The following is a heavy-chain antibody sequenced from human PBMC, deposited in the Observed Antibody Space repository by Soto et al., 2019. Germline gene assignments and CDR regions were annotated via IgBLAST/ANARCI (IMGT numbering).Heavy chain of an antibody. J-gene: IGHJ6*03. Sequence: GASVKVSCKASGYTFTGYYMHWVRQAPGQGLEWMGWINTNSGGTNYAKKFQGWVTITRDTSISTAYMALSRLRSYDTAVYYCARAASIDKIRMDVWGKGTTVTVS. CDR3: ARAASIDKIRMDV. D-gene: IGHD2-15*01. CDR2: INTNSGGT. V-gene: IGHV1-2*04. CDR1: GYTFTGYY.